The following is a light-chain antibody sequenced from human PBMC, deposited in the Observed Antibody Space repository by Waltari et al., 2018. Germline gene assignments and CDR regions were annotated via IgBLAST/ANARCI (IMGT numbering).Light chain of an antibody. CDR1: SSNIGTNT. J-gene: IGLJ2*01. V-gene: IGLV1-44*01. Sequence: QSVLTQPPSASGTPGQRVTISCSGSSSNIGTNTVIWYQQLPGTAPKLLIYSTNQWPSGAPDLFSGSKSGTSASLAISELQSEDEADYYCASWDDSLNALLFGGGTKLTVL. CDR2: STN. CDR3: ASWDDSLNALL.